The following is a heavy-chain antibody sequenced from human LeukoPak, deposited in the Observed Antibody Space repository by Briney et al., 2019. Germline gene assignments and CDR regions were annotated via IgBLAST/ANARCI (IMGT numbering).Heavy chain of an antibody. D-gene: IGHD5-24*01. CDR3: TRVGYIDEGIDY. CDR1: GFPFSSYW. Sequence: GGSLRLSCVASGFPFSSYWMTWVRQAPGKGLEWVANIKQDGSKKSYVGPVKGRFTISRDNVKNSLYLQMNSLRAEDTAIYYCTRVGYIDEGIDYWGQGTLVTVSS. CDR2: IKQDGSKK. J-gene: IGHJ4*02. V-gene: IGHV3-7*04.